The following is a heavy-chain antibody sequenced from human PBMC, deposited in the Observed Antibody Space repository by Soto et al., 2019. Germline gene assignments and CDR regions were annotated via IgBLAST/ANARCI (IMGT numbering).Heavy chain of an antibody. Sequence: QVQLQQWGAGLLKPSETLSLTCAVYGGSFSGYYWSWIRQPPGKGLEWIGEINHSGSSNYNPSLQNRVAISVDTSKNQFSLTLSSVTAADTAVYYCARSRALVRGLMGPPPAYWGQGPLVPVSS. CDR3: ARSRALVRGLMGPPPAY. D-gene: IGHD3-10*01. V-gene: IGHV4-34*01. CDR2: INHSGSS. CDR1: GGSFSGYY. J-gene: IGHJ4*02.